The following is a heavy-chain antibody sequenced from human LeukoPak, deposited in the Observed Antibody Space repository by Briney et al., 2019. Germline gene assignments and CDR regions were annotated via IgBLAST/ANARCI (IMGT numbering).Heavy chain of an antibody. D-gene: IGHD1-26*01. Sequence: ASVKVSCKASGGTFSSYAISWVRQATGQGLEWMGWMSPNSGNTGYAQKFQGRVTMTRDTSINTAYMELSSLRSEDTAVYYCARGLRGEILQTGYWGQGTLVTVSS. CDR3: ARGLRGEILQTGY. CDR1: GGTFSSYA. CDR2: MSPNSGNT. J-gene: IGHJ4*02. V-gene: IGHV1-8*02.